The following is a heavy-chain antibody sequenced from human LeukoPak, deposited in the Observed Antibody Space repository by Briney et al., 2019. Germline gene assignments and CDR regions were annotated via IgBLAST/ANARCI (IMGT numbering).Heavy chain of an antibody. V-gene: IGHV3-43*02. CDR2: ISGDGGIT. J-gene: IGHJ5*02. CDR1: GFSFDDYA. D-gene: IGHD6-6*01. Sequence: SGGSLRLSCAASGFSFDDYAMYWVRQAPGKGLEWVSLISGDGGITYYADSVKGRFTISRDNSKNSLYLQMNSLRNEDTALYYCAKDSRRGIAARPGWFDPWGQGTLVTVSS. CDR3: AKDSRRGIAARPGWFDP.